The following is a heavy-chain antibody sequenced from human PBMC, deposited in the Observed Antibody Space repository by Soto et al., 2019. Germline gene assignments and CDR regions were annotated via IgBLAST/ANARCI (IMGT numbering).Heavy chain of an antibody. V-gene: IGHV1-46*01. CDR1: GYTFMNYY. D-gene: IGHD6-13*01. CDR3: ARDLHGTGLYGSSWSPRY. CDR2: INPNGYTS. Sequence: ASVKVSCKASGYTFMNYYIHWVRQSPGQGLEWMGIINPNGYTSTLAQKFQGRLTVTSDTSTSTVYMELGSLSSEDTAVYYCARDLHGTGLYGSSWSPRYWGQGTLVTVSS. J-gene: IGHJ4*02.